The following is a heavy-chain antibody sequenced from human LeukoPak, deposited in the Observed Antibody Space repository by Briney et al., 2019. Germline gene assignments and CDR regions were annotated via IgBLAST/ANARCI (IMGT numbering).Heavy chain of an antibody. CDR3: AGETDYGGNSFDP. Sequence: SETLSLTCAVYGGSFSGYYWSWIRQPPGEGLEWIGEINHSGSTNYNPSLKSRVTISVDTSKNQFSLKLSSVTATDTAVYYCAGETDYGGNSFDPWGQGPLVTVSS. D-gene: IGHD4-23*01. V-gene: IGHV4-34*01. J-gene: IGHJ5*02. CDR1: GGSFSGYY. CDR2: INHSGST.